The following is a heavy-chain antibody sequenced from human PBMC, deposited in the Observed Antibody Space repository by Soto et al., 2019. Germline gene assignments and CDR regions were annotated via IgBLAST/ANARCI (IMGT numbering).Heavy chain of an antibody. J-gene: IGHJ5*02. D-gene: IGHD3-10*01. CDR3: ARGHARFTMVRGVIVWFDP. CDR1: GGSISSYY. Sequence: SETLSLTCTVSGGSISSYYWSWIRQPPGKGLEWIGYIYYSGSTNYNPSLKSRVTISVDTSKNQFSLKLSSVTAADTAVYYCARGHARFTMVRGVIVWFDPWGQGTLVTVSS. CDR2: IYYSGST. V-gene: IGHV4-59*01.